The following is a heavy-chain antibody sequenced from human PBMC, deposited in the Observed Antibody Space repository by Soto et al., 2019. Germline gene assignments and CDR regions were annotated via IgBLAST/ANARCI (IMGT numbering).Heavy chain of an antibody. D-gene: IGHD3-22*01. V-gene: IGHV1-69*01. CDR1: GGSFRNYC. J-gene: IGHJ5*02. Sequence: SLKVGCKCTGGSFRNYCINWVRQAPGQGLEWMGGVIPLFGAANYAQKFQGRVTITADASTSMVYMQLSSLRSEDTAVYYCAREQHDPYDASGYYFNWFDPWGQGTLVNV. CDR2: VIPLFGAA. CDR3: AREQHDPYDASGYYFNWFDP.